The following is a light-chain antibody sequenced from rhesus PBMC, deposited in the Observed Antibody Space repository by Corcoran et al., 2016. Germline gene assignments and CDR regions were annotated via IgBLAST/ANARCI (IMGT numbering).Light chain of an antibody. CDR1: SSDIGVYNF. V-gene: IGLV2-32*02. CDR3: SSYAVNNTYVL. CDR2: EVS. J-gene: IGLJ3*01. Sequence: QAALTQPRSVSGSPGQSVTISCTGTSSDIGVYNFVSWYQQHPNTAPQLMIYEVSKRPSGVSDRFSGSKSGNTPSLTISGLQAEDESDYYCSSYAVNNTYVLFGGGTRLTVL.